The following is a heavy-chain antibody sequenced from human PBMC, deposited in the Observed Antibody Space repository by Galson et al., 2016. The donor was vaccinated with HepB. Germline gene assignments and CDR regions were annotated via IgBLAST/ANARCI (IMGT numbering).Heavy chain of an antibody. J-gene: IGHJ4*02. V-gene: IGHV3-53*01. D-gene: IGHD6-19*01. CDR1: GFTVSSHY. Sequence: SLRLSCAAPGFTVSSHYMGWVRQAPGKGLEWVSIIYPGGETHYADSLKGRFTISRDNSKNTFYLQMNSLRAEYTAVYYCATDHGPSGWLYWGQGTLVIVSS. CDR2: IYPGGET. CDR3: ATDHGPSGWLY.